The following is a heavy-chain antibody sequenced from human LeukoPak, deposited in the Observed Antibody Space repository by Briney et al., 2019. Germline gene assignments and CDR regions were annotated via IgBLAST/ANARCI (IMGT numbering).Heavy chain of an antibody. V-gene: IGHV3-23*01. CDR1: GFTFSSYA. CDR2: ISGSGGST. D-gene: IGHD6-19*01. Sequence: GGSLRLSCAASGFTFSSYAMSWVRQAPGKGLEWVSGISGSGGSTYYADSVKGRFTISRDNSKNTLYLQMNSLRAEDTAIYYCAKLPVSYGSGWSNFDYWGQGTLVTVSS. CDR3: AKLPVSYGSGWSNFDY. J-gene: IGHJ4*02.